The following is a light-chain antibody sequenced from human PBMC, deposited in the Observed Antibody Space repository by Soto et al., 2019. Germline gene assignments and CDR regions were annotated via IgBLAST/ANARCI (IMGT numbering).Light chain of an antibody. CDR1: QSIDTW. J-gene: IGKJ1*01. Sequence: MTQSPATLSVSAGDRATITCRASQSIDTWLAWHQQKPGQAPKLLISKASSLESGVPSRFSGSGSGTEFTLTISSLQPDDSATYYCQQYNSYRAFGQGTKVEI. CDR2: KAS. V-gene: IGKV1-5*03. CDR3: QQYNSYRA.